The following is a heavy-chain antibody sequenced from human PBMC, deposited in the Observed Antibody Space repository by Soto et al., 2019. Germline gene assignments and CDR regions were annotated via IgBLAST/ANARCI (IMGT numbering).Heavy chain of an antibody. V-gene: IGHV1-69*13. CDR3: ARAAQTRYNWNDLGNWFDP. J-gene: IGHJ5*02. Sequence: ASVKVSCKESGGTFSSYAIAWVRQAPGQGLEWMGGIIPIFGIPNYAQKFQGRVAITADESTNTAYMELSSLRSDDTAVYYCARAAQTRYNWNDLGNWFDPWGQGTLVTVSS. D-gene: IGHD1-1*01. CDR1: GGTFSSYA. CDR2: IIPIFGIP.